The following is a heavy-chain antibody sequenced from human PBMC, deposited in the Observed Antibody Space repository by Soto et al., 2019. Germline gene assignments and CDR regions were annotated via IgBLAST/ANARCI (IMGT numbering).Heavy chain of an antibody. V-gene: IGHV1-69*01. CDR1: GGTFRGHA. CDR3: ARDENFYPSGKYAMDV. CDR2: SIPMFGTT. D-gene: IGHD3-10*01. Sequence: QVPLVQSGAEVKKPGSSVKVSCRASGGTFRGHAISWVRQAPGQGLEWMGGSIPMFGTTNYAQKFQGRVTITADESTTTVYMEVSSLRSEDTAVYYCARDENFYPSGKYAMDVWGQGTTVTVSS. J-gene: IGHJ6*02.